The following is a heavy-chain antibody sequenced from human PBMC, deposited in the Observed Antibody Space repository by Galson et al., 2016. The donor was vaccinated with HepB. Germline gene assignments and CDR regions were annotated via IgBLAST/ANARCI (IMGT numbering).Heavy chain of an antibody. CDR1: SVSVARYY. Sequence: SETLSLTCTVSSVSVARYYWIWVRQFPGKGLEWIGYIHYTGSNNYNPSLKSRVTMSVGTSKNQFSLTLTSVTATDTAVYYCARAPLGCYSCYRNSFDIWGQGTMVTVSS. V-gene: IGHV4-59*02. CDR2: IHYTGSN. D-gene: IGHD2-15*01. J-gene: IGHJ3*02. CDR3: ARAPLGCYSCYRNSFDI.